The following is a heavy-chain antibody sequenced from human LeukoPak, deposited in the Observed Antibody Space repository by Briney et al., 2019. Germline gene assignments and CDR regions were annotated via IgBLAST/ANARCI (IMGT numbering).Heavy chain of an antibody. D-gene: IGHD5-12*01. CDR1: GGTFSSYA. J-gene: IGHJ6*02. V-gene: IGHV1-8*02. Sequence: ASVKVSCKASGGTFSSYAISWVRQATGQGLEWMGWMNPNSGNTGYAQKFQGRVTMTRNTSISTAYMELSSLRSEDTAVYYCARWTYSGYELLYYYYGMDVWGQGTTVTVSS. CDR3: ARWTYSGYELLYYYYGMDV. CDR2: MNPNSGNT.